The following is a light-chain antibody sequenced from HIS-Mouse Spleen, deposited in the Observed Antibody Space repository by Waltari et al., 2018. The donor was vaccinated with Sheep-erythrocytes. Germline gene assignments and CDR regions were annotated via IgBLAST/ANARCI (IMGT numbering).Light chain of an antibody. CDR2: EGS. J-gene: IGLJ3*02. V-gene: IGLV2-23*01. CDR3: CSYAGSSTPWV. CDR1: SSDFGSFNL. Sequence: QSALTQPASVSGSPGPSITISCTGTSSDFGSFNLVSWYQQHPGKAPKLMIYEGSKRPSGVSNRFSGSKSGNTASLTISGLQAEDEADYYCCSYAGSSTPWVFGGGTKLTVL.